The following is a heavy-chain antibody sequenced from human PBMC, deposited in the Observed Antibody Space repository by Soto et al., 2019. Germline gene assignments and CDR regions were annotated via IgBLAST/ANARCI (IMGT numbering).Heavy chain of an antibody. V-gene: IGHV3-23*01. CDR1: GFTFSSYA. J-gene: IGHJ6*03. CDR2: ISGSGGST. D-gene: IGHD3-10*02. CDR3: AKPKDVGGTYYYYYMAV. Sequence: GGSLRLSCAASGFTFSSYAMSWVRQAPGKGLEWVSAISGSGGSTYYADSVKGRFTISRDNSKNTLYLQRNSLRAEDTAVYYWAKPKDVGGTYYYYYMAVWGKGTTVTVSS.